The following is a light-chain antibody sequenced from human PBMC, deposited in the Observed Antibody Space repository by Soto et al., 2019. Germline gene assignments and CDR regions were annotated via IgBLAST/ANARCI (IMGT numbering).Light chain of an antibody. CDR2: KAT. V-gene: IGKV1-5*03. J-gene: IGKJ2*01. CDR1: QSITTW. CDR3: QQYNDYQYT. Sequence: DIQMTQSPSTLSASVGDRVTITCRASQSITTWLAWYQQKPGKAPKLLIYKATNLQSGVPSRFSGSGSGTEFSLTINSLQPEDFAIYYCQQYNDYQYTFGRGTKVDIK.